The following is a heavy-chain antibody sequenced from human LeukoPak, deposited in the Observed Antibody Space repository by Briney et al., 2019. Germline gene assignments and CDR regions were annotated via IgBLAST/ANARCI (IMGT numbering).Heavy chain of an antibody. CDR1: GYTFSGYY. CDR2: INPDSGVT. CDR3: ARVGETGNWFDP. J-gene: IGHJ5*02. V-gene: IGHV1-2*02. D-gene: IGHD3-16*01. Sequence: ASVKVSCKASGYTFSGYYIHWVRQAPGQGLEWMGWINPDSGVTNSAQRFQGRVTMTRDTSITTAYMELRRLRSDDTAVYYCARVGETGNWFDPWGQGTLVTVSS.